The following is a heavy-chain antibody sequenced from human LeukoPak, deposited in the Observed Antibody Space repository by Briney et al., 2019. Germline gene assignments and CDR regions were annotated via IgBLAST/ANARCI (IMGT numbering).Heavy chain of an antibody. V-gene: IGHV4-34*01. CDR1: GGSISSYY. D-gene: IGHD2-15*01. Sequence: SETLSLTCTVSGGSISSYYWSWTRQPPGKGLEWIGEIHHSGKTNYNPSLKSRVTISADKSKNQFSLKLTSVTAADTAVYYCARREGIPGYEHCSGGRCDPVSNWLDPWGQGTLVTVSS. CDR2: IHHSGKT. J-gene: IGHJ5*02. CDR3: ARREGIPGYEHCSGGRCDPVSNWLDP.